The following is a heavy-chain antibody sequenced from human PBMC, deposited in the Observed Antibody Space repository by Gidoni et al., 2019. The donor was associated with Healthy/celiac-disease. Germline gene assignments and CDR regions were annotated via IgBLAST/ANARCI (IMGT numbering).Heavy chain of an antibody. CDR3: ARATGGLDY. CDR2: IYYSGST. V-gene: IGHV4-59*01. Sequence: QVQLQESGPGLVKPSETLSLTCTVPGGSIRSYYWSWIRQPPGKGLEWIGYIYYSGSTNYNPSLKSRVTISVDTSKNQFSLKLSSVTAADTAVYYCARATGGLDYWGQGTLVTVSS. CDR1: GGSIRSYY. D-gene: IGHD3-16*01. J-gene: IGHJ4*02.